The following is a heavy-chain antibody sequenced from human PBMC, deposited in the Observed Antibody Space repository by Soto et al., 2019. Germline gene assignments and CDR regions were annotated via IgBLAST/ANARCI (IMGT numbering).Heavy chain of an antibody. D-gene: IGHD1-1*01. Sequence: QVQLVESGGGVVQPGRSLRLSCAASGFTFSSYAMHWVRQAPGKGLEWVAVLSHDSTNKYYADSVKGRFTISRDNSKNTVDLQMNSLRVEDTAVYHCARDAMRLRRDTGYKYGMDVWGQGTAVTVSS. CDR1: GFTFSSYA. CDR3: ARDAMRLRRDTGYKYGMDV. V-gene: IGHV3-30-3*01. J-gene: IGHJ6*02. CDR2: LSHDSTNK.